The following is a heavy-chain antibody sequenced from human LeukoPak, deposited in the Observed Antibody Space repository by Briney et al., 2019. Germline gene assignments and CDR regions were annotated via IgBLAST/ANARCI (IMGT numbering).Heavy chain of an antibody. CDR3: ARGRTTGTASSPPNEDY. J-gene: IGHJ4*02. V-gene: IGHV3-23*01. D-gene: IGHD1-1*01. Sequence: GGSLRLSCTASGFTFSSYAMSWVRQAPGGGLEWVSVIRDSGSNTYYVDSVKGRFTISRDNSKNTLYLQMDSLRAEDTAVYFCARGRTTGTASSPPNEDYWGQGTLVTVSS. CDR2: IRDSGSNT. CDR1: GFTFSSYA.